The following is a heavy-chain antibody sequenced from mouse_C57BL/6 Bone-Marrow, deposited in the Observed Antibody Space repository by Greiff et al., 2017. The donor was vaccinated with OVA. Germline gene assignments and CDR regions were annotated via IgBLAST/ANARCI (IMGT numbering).Heavy chain of an antibody. Sequence: QVQLQQPGAELVRPGSSVKLSCKASGYTFTSYWMDWVKQRPGQGLEWIGNIYPSDSETHYNQKFKDKATLTVDKSSSTAYMQLSSLTSEDSAVYYCARSGFITTVVATDFDYWGQGTTLTVSS. CDR3: ARSGFITTVVATDFDY. CDR1: GYTFTSYW. V-gene: IGHV1-61*01. D-gene: IGHD1-1*01. CDR2: IYPSDSET. J-gene: IGHJ2*01.